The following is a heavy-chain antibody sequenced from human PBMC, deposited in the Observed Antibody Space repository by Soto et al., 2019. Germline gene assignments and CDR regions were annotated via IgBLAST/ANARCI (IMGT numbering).Heavy chain of an antibody. Sequence: GASVKVSCKASGYTFTSYYMHWVRQAPGQGLEWMGIINPSGGSTSYAQKFQGRVTMTTDTSTNTAYMELRSLTSDDTAVYYCARDYSSGWPDWGQGTLVTVSS. CDR2: INPSGGST. J-gene: IGHJ4*02. V-gene: IGHV1-46*01. CDR1: GYTFTSYY. D-gene: IGHD6-19*01. CDR3: ARDYSSGWPD.